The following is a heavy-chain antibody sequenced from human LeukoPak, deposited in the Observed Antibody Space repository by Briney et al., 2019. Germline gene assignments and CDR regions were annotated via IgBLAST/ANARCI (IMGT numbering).Heavy chain of an antibody. CDR1: GGTFSSYA. V-gene: IGHV1-69*05. CDR3: ARDVYDFWSGYYTWYFDY. Sequence: VASVKVSCKASGGTFSSYAISWVRQAPRQGLEWMGGIIPIFGTANYAQKFQGRVTITTDESTSTAYMELRSLRSDDTAVYYCARDVYDFWSGYYTWYFDYWGQGTLVTVSS. D-gene: IGHD3-3*01. CDR2: IIPIFGTA. J-gene: IGHJ4*02.